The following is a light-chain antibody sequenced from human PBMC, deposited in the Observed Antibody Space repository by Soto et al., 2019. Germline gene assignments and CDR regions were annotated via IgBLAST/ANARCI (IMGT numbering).Light chain of an antibody. V-gene: IGKV1D-12*01. CDR2: GAT. J-gene: IGKJ5*01. CDR1: QDSGGY. Sequence: DIQVTQSPSSLSASVGYRFTITSLSSQDSGGYLGWYQHKPGVTPELLIHGATRLQSGVPARFSGSGSGTDFTLSINSLQPEDFATYYCQQAYSFPITFGQGTRLEIK. CDR3: QQAYSFPIT.